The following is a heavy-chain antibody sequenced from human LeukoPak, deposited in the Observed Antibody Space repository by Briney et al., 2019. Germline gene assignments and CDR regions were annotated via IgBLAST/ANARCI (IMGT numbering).Heavy chain of an antibody. J-gene: IGHJ4*02. CDR1: GITFSSYG. V-gene: IGHV3-33*01. Sequence: GGSLRLSCAASGITFSSYGMHWVRQAPGKGLEWVAVIWYDGSNKYYADSVKGRFTISRDNSKNTLYLQMNSLRAEDTAVYYCARGDDCGGSCYSVADYWGQGTLVTVSS. CDR2: IWYDGSNK. D-gene: IGHD2-15*01. CDR3: ARGDDCGGSCYSVADY.